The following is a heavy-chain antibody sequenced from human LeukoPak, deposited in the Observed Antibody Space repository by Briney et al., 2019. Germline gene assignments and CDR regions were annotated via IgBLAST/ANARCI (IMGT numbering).Heavy chain of an antibody. V-gene: IGHV1-18*01. CDR1: GYTFTSYG. CDR3: ARDSSGYSYGTLYFDY. CDR2: ISAYNGNT. D-gene: IGHD5-18*01. J-gene: IGHJ4*02. Sequence: GASVKVSCKASGYTFTSYGISWVRQAPGQGLEWMGWISAYNGNTNYAQKLQGRVTMTTDTSTSTACMELRSLRSDDTAVYYCARDSSGYSYGTLYFDYWGQGTLVTVSS.